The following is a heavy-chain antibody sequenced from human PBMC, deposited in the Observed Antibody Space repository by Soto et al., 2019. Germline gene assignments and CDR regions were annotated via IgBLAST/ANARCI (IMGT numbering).Heavy chain of an antibody. CDR3: AKLAIFGVVNYYYMDV. D-gene: IGHD3-3*01. V-gene: IGHV3-30*18. J-gene: IGHJ6*03. CDR1: GFTFSSYG. Sequence: PGGSLRLSCAASGFTFSSYGMHWVRQAPGKGLEWVAVISYDGSNKYYADSVKGRFTISRDNSKNTLYLQMNSLRAEDTAVYYCAKLAIFGVVNYYYMDVWGKGTTVTVSS. CDR2: ISYDGSNK.